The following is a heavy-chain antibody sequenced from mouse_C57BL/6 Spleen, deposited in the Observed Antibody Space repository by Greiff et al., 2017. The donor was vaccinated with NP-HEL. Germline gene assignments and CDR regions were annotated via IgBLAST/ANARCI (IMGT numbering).Heavy chain of an antibody. Sequence: QVQLKESGAELVKPGASVKLSCKASGYTFTSYWMHWVKQRPGQGLEWIGMIHPNSGSTNYNEKFKSKATLTVDKSSSTAYMQLSSLTSEDSAVYYCARANWDRYAMDYWGQGTSVTVSS. CDR3: ARANWDRYAMDY. D-gene: IGHD4-1*01. CDR1: GYTFTSYW. J-gene: IGHJ4*01. V-gene: IGHV1-64*01. CDR2: IHPNSGST.